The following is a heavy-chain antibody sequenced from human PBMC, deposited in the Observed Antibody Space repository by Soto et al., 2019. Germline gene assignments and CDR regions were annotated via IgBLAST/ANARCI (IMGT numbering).Heavy chain of an antibody. CDR2: TYYRSKWYN. J-gene: IGHJ6*02. CDR1: GDSVSSNTAS. V-gene: IGHV6-1*01. Sequence: SQTLSLTCAISGDSVSSNTASWNWIRQSPSRGLEWLGRTYYRSKWYNDYAVSVKSRITINPDTSKNQFSLQLNSVTPEDTAVYYCAKEGSYFRHYGMDVWGQGTTVTVSS. D-gene: IGHD1-26*01. CDR3: AKEGSYFRHYGMDV.